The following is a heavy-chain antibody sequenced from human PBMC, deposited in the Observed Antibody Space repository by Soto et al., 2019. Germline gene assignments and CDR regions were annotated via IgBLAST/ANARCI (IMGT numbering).Heavy chain of an antibody. V-gene: IGHV4-4*02. CDR3: ALNYEVYNWFDP. CDR1: GGSISSSNW. D-gene: IGHD4-4*01. J-gene: IGHJ5*02. CDR2: IYHSGST. Sequence: QVQLQESGPGLVKPSGTLSLTCAVSGGSISSSNWWSWVRQPPGKGLEWIGEIYHSGSTNCNPSLKSRLTISVDKFQNQFSLTLSSVTAADTAVYYCALNYEVYNWFDPWGQGTLVTVSS.